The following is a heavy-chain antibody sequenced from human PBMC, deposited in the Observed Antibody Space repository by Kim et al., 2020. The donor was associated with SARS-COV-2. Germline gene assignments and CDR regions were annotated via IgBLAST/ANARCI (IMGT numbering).Heavy chain of an antibody. CDR3: AKMPRSSRQYFDL. D-gene: IGHD6-6*01. V-gene: IGHV3-23*01. J-gene: IGHJ2*01. Sequence: ADSVKGRFTISRDNSKNTLYLQMNSLRAEDTAVYYCAKMPRSSRQYFDLWGRGTLVTVSS.